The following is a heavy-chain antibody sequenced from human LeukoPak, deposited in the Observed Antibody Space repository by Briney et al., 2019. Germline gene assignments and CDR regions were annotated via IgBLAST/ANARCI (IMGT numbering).Heavy chain of an antibody. V-gene: IGHV4-59*12. CDR1: GGSISSYY. CDR3: ARDQYYYDSSGYYSLDY. D-gene: IGHD3-22*01. J-gene: IGHJ4*02. Sequence: SETLSLTCTVSGGSISSYYWSWIRQPPGKGLEWIGYIYYSGSTNYNPSLKSRVTISVDTSKNQFSLKLSSVTAADTAVYYCARDQYYYDSSGYYSLDYWGQGTLVTVSS. CDR2: IYYSGST.